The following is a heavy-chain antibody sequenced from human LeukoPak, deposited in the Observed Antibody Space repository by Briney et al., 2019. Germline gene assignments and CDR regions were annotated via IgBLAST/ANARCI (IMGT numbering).Heavy chain of an antibody. CDR2: IYYSRST. Sequence: PSETLSLTCTVSGGSISTYYWSWIRQPPGKGLEWIGYIYYSRSTNYNPSLKSRVTISVDTSKNQFSLKLSSVTAADTAVYYCATHFIGNDAGILASWGQGTLVTVSS. V-gene: IGHV4-59*01. CDR1: GGSISTYY. J-gene: IGHJ5*02. CDR3: ATHFIGNDAGILAS. D-gene: IGHD1-1*01.